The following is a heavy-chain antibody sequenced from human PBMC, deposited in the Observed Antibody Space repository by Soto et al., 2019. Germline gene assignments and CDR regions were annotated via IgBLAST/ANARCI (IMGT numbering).Heavy chain of an antibody. D-gene: IGHD3-10*01. J-gene: IGHJ4*02. CDR3: AKDGGVVPGVIITALDY. CDR1: GFTFSSYA. Sequence: LRLSCAASGFTFSSYAVSWVRQAPGKGLEWVSAISGSGGSTYYADSVKGRFTISRDNSKNTLYLQMNSLRAEDTAVYYCAKDGGVVPGVIITALDYWRQVTLVTVSS. CDR2: ISGSGGST. V-gene: IGHV3-23*01.